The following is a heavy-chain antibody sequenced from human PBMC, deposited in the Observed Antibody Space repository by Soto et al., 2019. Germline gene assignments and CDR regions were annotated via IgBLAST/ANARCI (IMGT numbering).Heavy chain of an antibody. J-gene: IGHJ6*02. Sequence: SLRLSCAASGFTFDDYAMHWVRQAPGKGLEWVSGISWNSGSIGYADSVKGRFTISRDNAKNSLYLQMNSLRAEDTALYYCAKDSGYSSSYSGYGMDVWGQGTTVTVCS. V-gene: IGHV3-9*01. CDR3: AKDSGYSSSYSGYGMDV. D-gene: IGHD6-13*01. CDR2: ISWNSGSI. CDR1: GFTFDDYA.